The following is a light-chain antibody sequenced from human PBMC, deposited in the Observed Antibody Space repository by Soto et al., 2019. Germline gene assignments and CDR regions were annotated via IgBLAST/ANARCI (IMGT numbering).Light chain of an antibody. CDR2: DVS. CDR3: NSYTTSNTRQIV. Sequence: SELTNPASGSRVHLQWSTISCTRTSSDVGGYNYVSWYQQHPGKAPKFMIYDVSNRPSGVSTRFSGSKSGNTASLTISGLQAEDEADYYCNSYTTSNTRQIVFGTGTKVTVL. J-gene: IGLJ1*01. CDR1: SSDVGGYNY. V-gene: IGLV2-14*01.